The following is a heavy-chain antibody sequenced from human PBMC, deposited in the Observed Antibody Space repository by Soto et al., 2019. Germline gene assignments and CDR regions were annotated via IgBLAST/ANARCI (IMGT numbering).Heavy chain of an antibody. Sequence: GASVKVSCKASGYTFTGYYMHWVRQAPGQGLEWMGWINPNSGGTNYAQKFQGRVTMTRDTSISTAYMELSRLRSDDTAVYYCARAGSSSGWGSYYYYGMDVWGQGTTVTVSS. CDR2: INPNSGGT. CDR1: GYTFTGYY. V-gene: IGHV1-2*02. CDR3: ARAGSSSGWGSYYYYGMDV. J-gene: IGHJ6*02. D-gene: IGHD6-19*01.